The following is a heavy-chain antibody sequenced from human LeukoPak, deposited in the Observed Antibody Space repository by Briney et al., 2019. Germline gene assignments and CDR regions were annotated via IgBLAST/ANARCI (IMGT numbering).Heavy chain of an antibody. Sequence: PGGSLRLSCAASGFTFSSYAMNWVRQAPGKGLEWVSTISGDGGDTHYADSVRGRFTISRANSKNTVFLQMNSLRAADTAVYYCAKSGSRDWDYFDYWGQGTLVTVSS. V-gene: IGHV3-23*01. D-gene: IGHD6-19*01. CDR1: GFTFSSYA. J-gene: IGHJ4*02. CDR3: AKSGSRDWDYFDY. CDR2: ISGDGGDT.